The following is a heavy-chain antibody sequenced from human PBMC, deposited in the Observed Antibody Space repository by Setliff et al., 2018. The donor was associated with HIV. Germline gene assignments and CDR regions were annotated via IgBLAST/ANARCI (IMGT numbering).Heavy chain of an antibody. Sequence: PSETLSLTCTVSGGSINSYYWSWIRQPPGKGLEWIGYIYYSGNTDYNPSLKSQVTISVDTSKNQFSLKLSSVTAADTAVYYCARGVAAAGLWGQGTLVTVSS. CDR1: GGSINSYY. J-gene: IGHJ4*02. D-gene: IGHD6-13*01. CDR3: ARGVAAAGL. V-gene: IGHV4-59*12. CDR2: IYYSGNT.